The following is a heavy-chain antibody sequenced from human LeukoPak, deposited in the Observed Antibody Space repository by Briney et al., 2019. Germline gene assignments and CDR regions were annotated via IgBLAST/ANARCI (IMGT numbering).Heavy chain of an antibody. V-gene: IGHV3-23*01. Sequence: GGSLRLSCAASGFTFSSYAMSWIRQAPGKGLEWVSAISGSGGSTYYADSVKGRFTISRDNSKNTLYLQMNSLRAEDTAVYYCAKAGAIVVVIVDFDYWGQGTLVTVSS. CDR2: ISGSGGST. CDR1: GFTFSSYA. CDR3: AKAGAIVVVIVDFDY. J-gene: IGHJ4*02. D-gene: IGHD3-22*01.